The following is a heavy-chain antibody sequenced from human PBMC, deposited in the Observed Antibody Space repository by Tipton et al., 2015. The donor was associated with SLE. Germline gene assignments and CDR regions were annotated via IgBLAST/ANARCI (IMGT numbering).Heavy chain of an antibody. CDR2: IYYTGSA. D-gene: IGHD6-13*01. CDR1: GGSIINNY. Sequence: TLSLTCNVSGGSIINNYWAWIRQPPGKGLEWIGYIYYTGSASYSPSLNSRVSMSVDTSRNQFSLRLSSVTAADTAVYYCARDRGWDSNDPGVAFDIWGQGTMVTVSS. V-gene: IGHV4-59*01. CDR3: ARDRGWDSNDPGVAFDI. J-gene: IGHJ3*02.